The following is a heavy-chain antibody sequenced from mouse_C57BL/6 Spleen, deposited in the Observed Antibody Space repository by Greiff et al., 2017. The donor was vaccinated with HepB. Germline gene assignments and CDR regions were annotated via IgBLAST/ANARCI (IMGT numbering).Heavy chain of an antibody. V-gene: IGHV5-17*01. J-gene: IGHJ2*01. D-gene: IGHD2-14*01. Sequence: EVKLVESGGGLVKPGGSLKLSCAASGFTFSDYGMHWVRQAPEKGLEWVAYISSGSSTIYYADTVKGRFTISRDNAKNTLFLQMTSLRSEDTAMYYCAREYRRYYFDYWGQGTTLTVSS. CDR1: GFTFSDYG. CDR2: ISSGSSTI. CDR3: AREYRRYYFDY.